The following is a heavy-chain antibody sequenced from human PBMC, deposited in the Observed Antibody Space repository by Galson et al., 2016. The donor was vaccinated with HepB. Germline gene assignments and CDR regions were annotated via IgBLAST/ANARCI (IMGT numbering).Heavy chain of an antibody. CDR1: GGSVSSGSYY. V-gene: IGHV4-61*03. J-gene: IGHJ3*02. CDR2: IYYTGIT. CDR3: ARDYGSPRSWAFDI. D-gene: IGHD6-13*01. Sequence: ETLSLTCTVSGGSVSSGSYYWSWIRQPPGKGLEWLGYIYYTGITSYNPSLKSRVTISVDTSKDHFSLKLSSVTAADTAVYYCARDYGSPRSWAFDIWGQGTMVTVSS.